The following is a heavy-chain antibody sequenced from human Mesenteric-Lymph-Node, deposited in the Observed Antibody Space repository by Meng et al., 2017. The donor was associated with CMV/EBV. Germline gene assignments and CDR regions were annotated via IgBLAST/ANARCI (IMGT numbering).Heavy chain of an antibody. J-gene: IGHJ4*02. V-gene: IGHV4-38-2*02. CDR2: IYHSGST. Sequence: SETLSLTCTVSGYSISSGYYWGWIRQPPGKGLEWIGSIYHSGSTYYNPSLKSRVTIAVDTSKNQFSLKLSSVTAADTAVYYCARYPCGGDCYFNDYWGQGTLVTVSS. D-gene: IGHD2-21*01. CDR1: GYSISSGYY. CDR3: ARYPCGGDCYFNDY.